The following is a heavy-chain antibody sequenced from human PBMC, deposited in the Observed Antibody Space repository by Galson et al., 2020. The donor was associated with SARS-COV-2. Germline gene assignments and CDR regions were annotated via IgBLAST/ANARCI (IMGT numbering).Heavy chain of an antibody. Sequence: ASVKVSCKASGYTFTSYGISWVRQAPGQGLEWMGWISAYNGNTNYAQKLQGRVTMTTDTSTSTAYMELRSLRSDDTAVYYCARDLGYCSSTSCYILGDGLYLLWFGESLPDNYYGMDVWGQGTTVTVSS. V-gene: IGHV1-18*01. CDR1: GYTFTSYG. CDR2: ISAYNGNT. D-gene: IGHD2-2*02. J-gene: IGHJ6*02. CDR3: ARDLGYCSSTSCYILGDGLYLLWFGESLPDNYYGMDV.